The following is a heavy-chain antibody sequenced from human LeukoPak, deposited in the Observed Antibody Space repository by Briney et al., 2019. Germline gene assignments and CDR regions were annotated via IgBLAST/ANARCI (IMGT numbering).Heavy chain of an antibody. D-gene: IGHD3-22*01. CDR2: ISYDGSNK. Sequence: GGSLRLSCAASGFTFSSYGMHWVRQAPGKGLEWVAVISYDGSNKYYADSVKGRFTISRDNSKNTLYLQMNSLRAEDTAVYYCAKVRYYYDSSGFPNIWGQGTMVTVSS. CDR1: GFTFSSYG. J-gene: IGHJ3*02. V-gene: IGHV3-30*18. CDR3: AKVRYYYDSSGFPNI.